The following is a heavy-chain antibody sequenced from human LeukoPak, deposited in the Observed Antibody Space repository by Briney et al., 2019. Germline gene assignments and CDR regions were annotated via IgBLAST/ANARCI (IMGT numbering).Heavy chain of an antibody. CDR1: GGSISSYY. Sequence: NPSETLSLTCTVSGGSISSYYWSWIRQPPGKGLEWIGYIYYSGGTNYNPSLKSRVTISVDTSKNQFSLKLSSVTAVDTAVYYCARDSGSYYGPDAFDIWGQGTMVTVSS. V-gene: IGHV4-59*01. CDR2: IYYSGGT. CDR3: ARDSGSYYGPDAFDI. J-gene: IGHJ3*02. D-gene: IGHD1-26*01.